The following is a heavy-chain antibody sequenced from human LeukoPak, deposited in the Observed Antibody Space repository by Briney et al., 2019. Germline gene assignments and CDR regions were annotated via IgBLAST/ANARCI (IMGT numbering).Heavy chain of an antibody. J-gene: IGHJ4*02. CDR1: GFTFSSYA. D-gene: IGHD2-2*01. V-gene: IGHV3-23*01. CDR2: ISGSGGST. CDR3: AKGRQIVVVPGGLVDY. Sequence: GGSLRLSCAASGFTFSSYAMSWVRQAPGKGLEWVSAISGSGGSTYYADSVKGRFTISRDNSKNTLYLQMNSLRAEDTAVYYCAKGRQIVVVPGGLVDYWGQGTLVTVSS.